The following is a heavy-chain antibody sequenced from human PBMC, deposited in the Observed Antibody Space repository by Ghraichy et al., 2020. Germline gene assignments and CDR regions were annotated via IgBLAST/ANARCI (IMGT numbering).Heavy chain of an antibody. CDR2: ISWDGGST. CDR3: AKGPGDYGGDWYFDL. CDR1: GFTFDDYA. D-gene: IGHD4-23*01. V-gene: IGHV3-43D*04. Sequence: GGSLRLSCAASGFTFDDYAMHWVRQAPGKGLEWVSLISWDGGSTYYADSVKGRFTISRDNSKNSLYLQMNSLRAEDTALYYCAKGPGDYGGDWYFDLWGRGTLVTVSS. J-gene: IGHJ2*01.